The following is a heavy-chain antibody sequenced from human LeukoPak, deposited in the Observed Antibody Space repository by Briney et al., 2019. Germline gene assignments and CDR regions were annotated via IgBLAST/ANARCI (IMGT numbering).Heavy chain of an antibody. Sequence: GRSLRLSCAASGFTFSSYGMHWVRPAPGKGLEWVAVISYDGSNKYYADSVKGRFTISRDNSKNTLYLQMNSLRAEDTAVYYCARGTAPFTPYFDYWGQGTLVTVSS. CDR3: ARGTAPFTPYFDY. CDR1: GFTFSSYG. V-gene: IGHV3-30*03. J-gene: IGHJ4*02. CDR2: ISYDGSNK.